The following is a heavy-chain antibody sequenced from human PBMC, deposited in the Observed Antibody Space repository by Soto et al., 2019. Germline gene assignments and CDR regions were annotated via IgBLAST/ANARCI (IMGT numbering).Heavy chain of an antibody. J-gene: IGHJ4*02. V-gene: IGHV4-34*01. D-gene: IGHD5-12*01. CDR2: VKDGGST. Sequence: QVQLQQWGAGLLKPSETLSLTCTVNGGSLTGYYWSWIRQPPGKGLEWIGEVKDGGSTNYSPSLRGRVSISATTAKTHFSLRLNSVTAADTAVDFCARGQGGIVATHWDQGALVTVSS. CDR3: ARGQGGIVATH. CDR1: GGSLTGYY.